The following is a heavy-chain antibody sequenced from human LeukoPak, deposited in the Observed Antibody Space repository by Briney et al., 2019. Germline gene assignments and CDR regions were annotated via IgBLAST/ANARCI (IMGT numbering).Heavy chain of an antibody. V-gene: IGHV3-21*01. CDR2: ISSSSSYI. D-gene: IGHD6-13*01. J-gene: IGHJ4*02. Sequence: PGGSLRLSCAASGFTFSSYSMNWVRQAPGKGLEWVSSISSSSSYIYYADSVKGRFTISRDNAKNSLYLQMNGLRAEDTAVYYCARGRDSSSWSPVFDYWGQGTLVTVSS. CDR1: GFTFSSYS. CDR3: ARGRDSSSWSPVFDY.